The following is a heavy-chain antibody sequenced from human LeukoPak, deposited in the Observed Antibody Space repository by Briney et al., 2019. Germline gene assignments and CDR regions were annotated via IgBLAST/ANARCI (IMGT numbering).Heavy chain of an antibody. CDR3: ARGGFCSGADCRGSFDY. V-gene: IGHV3-74*01. CDR1: GFTFINYW. J-gene: IGHJ4*02. Sequence: PGGSLRLSCAASGFTFINYWMHWVRHAPGEGLVWVSHINNDGSTTTYADSVKGRFTISRDNAKSTLYLHVNSLRAEYTAVYYCARGGFCSGADCRGSFDYSGQGSLVTDSS. D-gene: IGHD2-15*01. CDR2: INNDGSTT.